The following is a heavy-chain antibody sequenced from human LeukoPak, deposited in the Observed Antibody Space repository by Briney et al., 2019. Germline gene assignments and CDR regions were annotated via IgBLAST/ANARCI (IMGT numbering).Heavy chain of an antibody. CDR1: GGSISSGGYY. V-gene: IGHV4-31*03. J-gene: IGHJ3*02. D-gene: IGHD3-22*01. CDR3: ARGAHYYDSSGYYYGYAFDI. Sequence: SETLSLTCTVSGGSISSGGYYWSWIRQHPGKGLEWIGYIYYSGSTYYNPSLKSRVTISVDTSKNQFSLKLSSVTAADTAVYYCARGAHYYDSSGYYYGYAFDIWGQGTMVTVS. CDR2: IYYSGST.